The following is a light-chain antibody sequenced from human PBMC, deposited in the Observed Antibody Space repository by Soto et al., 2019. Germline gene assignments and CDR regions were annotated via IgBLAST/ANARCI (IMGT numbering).Light chain of an antibody. J-gene: IGKJ1*01. CDR3: QQYNSYSPT. V-gene: IGKV1-5*03. CDR2: KAS. Sequence: DIQMTQSPSTLSASVGDRVTITCRASQSISTWLAWYQQEPGKAPKLLIHKASSLQSGVPSRFSGSGSGTDFTLTIISLNPDDFATYYCQQYNSYSPTFGQGTRVEIK. CDR1: QSISTW.